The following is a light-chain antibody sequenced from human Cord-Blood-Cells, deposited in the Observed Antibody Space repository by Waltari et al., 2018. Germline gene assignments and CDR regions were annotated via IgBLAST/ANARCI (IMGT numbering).Light chain of an antibody. V-gene: IGKV3-15*01. CDR1: QSVSSS. CDR3: QQYNNWPYS. CDR2: GAS. Sequence: EIVLTQSPATLSVSPGERATLSCRASQSVSSSLAWSQQKPGQAPRPIIYGASTRATGIPARFSGSGSGTEFTLTISSLQSEDFAVYYCQQYNNWPYSFGQGTKLEIK. J-gene: IGKJ2*03.